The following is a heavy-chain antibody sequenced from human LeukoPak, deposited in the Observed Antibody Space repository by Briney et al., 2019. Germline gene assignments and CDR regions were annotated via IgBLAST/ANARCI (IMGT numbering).Heavy chain of an antibody. J-gene: IGHJ6*03. D-gene: IGHD4-11*01. V-gene: IGHV3-53*01. CDR1: GFTVSSNY. CDR2: IYSGGST. Sequence: GGSLRLSCAASGFTVSSNYMNWVRQAPGKGLEWVSTIYSGGSTYYADSVKGRFTISRDNSKNTLYLQMNSLRAEDTAVYYCARDRTGQQLISRKEYYYMDVWGKGTTVTISS. CDR3: ARDRTGQQLISRKEYYYMDV.